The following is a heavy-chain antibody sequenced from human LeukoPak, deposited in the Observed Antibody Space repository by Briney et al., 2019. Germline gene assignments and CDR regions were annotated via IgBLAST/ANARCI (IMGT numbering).Heavy chain of an antibody. Sequence: ASVKVSCKASGYPFNSYDINWVRQATGHGLEWMGWINPNSGSSDSAQKFQGRVTMTADTSISTAYMELNNLRSEDTAVYDCARFVGCGSTNCYSPDNWFDPWGQGTLVTVSS. CDR3: ARFVGCGSTNCYSPDNWFDP. CDR2: INPNSGSS. V-gene: IGHV1-8*01. J-gene: IGHJ5*02. D-gene: IGHD2-2*01. CDR1: GYPFNSYD.